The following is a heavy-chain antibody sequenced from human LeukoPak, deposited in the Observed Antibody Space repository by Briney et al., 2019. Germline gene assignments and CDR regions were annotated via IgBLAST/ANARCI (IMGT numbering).Heavy chain of an antibody. D-gene: IGHD6-19*01. Sequence: SVKVSCKASGGTFSSYAISWVRQAPGQGLEWMGRIIPIFGTANYAQKFQGRVTITTDESTSTAYMELSSLGSEDTAVYYCARGGDSSGWYEKDYFDYWGQGTLVTVSS. CDR3: ARGGDSSGWYEKDYFDY. V-gene: IGHV1-69*05. J-gene: IGHJ4*02. CDR1: GGTFSSYA. CDR2: IIPIFGTA.